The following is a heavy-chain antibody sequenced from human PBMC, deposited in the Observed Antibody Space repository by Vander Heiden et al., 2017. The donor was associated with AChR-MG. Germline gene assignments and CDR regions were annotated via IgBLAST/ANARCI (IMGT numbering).Heavy chain of an antibody. J-gene: IGHJ5*02. CDR1: GPTFSNAW. CDR2: MKSKTDGGTT. Sequence: EAQVVESGGGLVKPGGSLRFPWAAPGPTFSNAWMTWIGQAPGKGLEWVGRMKSKTDGGTTDYAAPVKGRFTISRDDSKNTLYLEMNSLKTEDTAVYYCTRSHFDPWGQGTLVTVSS. V-gene: IGHV3-15*01. CDR3: TRSHFDP.